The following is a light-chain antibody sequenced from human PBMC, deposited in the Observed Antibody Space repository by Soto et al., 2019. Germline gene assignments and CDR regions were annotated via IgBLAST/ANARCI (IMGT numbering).Light chain of an antibody. CDR3: QQRSNWPPFT. V-gene: IGKV3D-20*02. J-gene: IGKJ5*01. CDR1: QSVSSSY. CDR2: GAS. Sequence: IVLTQSPGTLSLSPGERATLSCRASQSVSSSYLVWYQQKPGQAPRLLIYGASSRATGIPARFSGSGSGTDFTLTISSLEPEDFAVYYCQQRSNWPPFTFGQGTRLEIK.